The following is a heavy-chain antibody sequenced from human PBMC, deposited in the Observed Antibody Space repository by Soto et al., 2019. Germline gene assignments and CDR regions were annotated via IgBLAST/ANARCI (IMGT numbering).Heavy chain of an antibody. J-gene: IGHJ6*02. CDR1: GFTFSSYS. CDR2: ISSSSNTI. CDR3: VRGVPGDQTDFWYGMDV. V-gene: IGHV3-48*02. Sequence: EVQLVESGGGLVQPGGSLRLSCAASGFTFSSYSMNWVRQAPGKGLRWISYISSSSNTIYYADSVKGRFTISRDYAKNSLYLQMNSLTDEDTAVYYGVRGVPGDQTDFWYGMDVWGQGTTVTVSS. D-gene: IGHD7-27*01.